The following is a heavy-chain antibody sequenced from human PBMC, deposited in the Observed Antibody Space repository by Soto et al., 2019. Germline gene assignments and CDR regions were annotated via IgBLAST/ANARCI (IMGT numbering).Heavy chain of an antibody. CDR1: VFTFSSYA. Sequence: GSLRLSCAASVFTFSSYAMSWVRQGPGKGLEWVSAISGSGGSTYYADSVKGRFTISRDNSKNTLYLQMNSLRAEDTAVYYCAKGYSSGWRHNWFDPWGQGTLVTVSS. D-gene: IGHD6-19*01. J-gene: IGHJ5*02. CDR2: ISGSGGST. CDR3: AKGYSSGWRHNWFDP. V-gene: IGHV3-23*01.